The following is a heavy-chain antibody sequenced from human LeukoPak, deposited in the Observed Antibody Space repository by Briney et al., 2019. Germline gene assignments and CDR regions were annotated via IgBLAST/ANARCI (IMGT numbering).Heavy chain of an antibody. CDR2: INQDGTEK. J-gene: IGHJ4*02. Sequence: GGSLRLSCAASGFTFSNYAMHWVRQLPGKGLEWVANINQDGTEKYYVDSVKGRFTISRDNAENSLDLQMNSLRVEDTAIYYCVKVAKYYYGSETYYFFEHWGQGTPVTASS. CDR3: VKVAKYYYGSETYYFFEH. V-gene: IGHV3-7*01. D-gene: IGHD3-10*01. CDR1: GFTFSNYA.